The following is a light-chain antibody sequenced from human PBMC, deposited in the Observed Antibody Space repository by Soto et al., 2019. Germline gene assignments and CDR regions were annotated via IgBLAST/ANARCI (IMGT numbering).Light chain of an antibody. Sequence: QSALTQPASVSGSPGQSITISCTGTSSDVGGYDYVSWYQQHPGKAPKLMIYDVHHRPSGVSNRFSGSKSGNTASLTISGLQAEDEADYYCSSYTSSSTRVFGGGTKLTGL. CDR2: DVH. V-gene: IGLV2-14*01. J-gene: IGLJ2*01. CDR3: SSYTSSSTRV. CDR1: SSDVGGYDY.